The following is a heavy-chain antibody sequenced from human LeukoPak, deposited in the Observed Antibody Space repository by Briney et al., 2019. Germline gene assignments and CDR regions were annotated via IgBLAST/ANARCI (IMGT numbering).Heavy chain of an antibody. Sequence: SETLSLTCTVSGGSISSDDYYWSWIRQPPGKGLEWIGYISYSGNTYYNPSLKSRVTISVDTSKNQFSLKLSSVTAADTAVYYCARDVGATRNFDYWGQGTLVTVSS. V-gene: IGHV4-30-4*02. CDR1: GGSISSDDYY. D-gene: IGHD1-26*01. CDR3: ARDVGATRNFDY. CDR2: ISYSGNT. J-gene: IGHJ4*02.